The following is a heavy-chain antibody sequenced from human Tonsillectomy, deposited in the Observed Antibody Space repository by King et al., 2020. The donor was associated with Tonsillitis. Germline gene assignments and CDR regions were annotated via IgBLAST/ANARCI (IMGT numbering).Heavy chain of an antibody. CDR3: ARASSYFDY. V-gene: IGHV4-59*01. CDR1: GGSISTYY. CDR2: IHYSGST. J-gene: IGHJ4*02. Sequence: QLQESGPGLVKPSETLSLTCTVSGGSISTYYWSWIRQPPGKGLEWIGFIHYSGSTNFNPSLKSRVTISVDPSKNQFSLRLSSVTAADTAVYYCARASSYFDYWGQGTLVTVSS.